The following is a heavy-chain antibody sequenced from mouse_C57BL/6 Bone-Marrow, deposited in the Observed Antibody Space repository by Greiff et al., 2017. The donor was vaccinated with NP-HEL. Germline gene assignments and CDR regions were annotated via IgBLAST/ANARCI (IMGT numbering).Heavy chain of an antibody. Sequence: VQLQQSGAELVRPGASVKLSCTASGFNIKDDYMHWVKQRPEQGLEWIGWIDPENGDTEYASKFQGKATITADTSSNPAYLQLSSLTSEDTAVYYCTPYWYFDVWGTGTTVTVSS. CDR2: IDPENGDT. J-gene: IGHJ1*03. V-gene: IGHV14-4*01. CDR3: TPYWYFDV. CDR1: GFNIKDDY.